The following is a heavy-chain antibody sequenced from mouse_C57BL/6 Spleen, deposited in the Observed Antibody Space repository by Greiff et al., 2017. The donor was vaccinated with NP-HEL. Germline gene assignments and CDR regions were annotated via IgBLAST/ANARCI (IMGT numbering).Heavy chain of an antibody. CDR3: TTDYGSSYGYFDV. CDR2: IDPEDGDT. Sequence: VQLKESGAELVRPGASVKLSCTASGFNIKDYYMHWVKQRPEQGLEWIGRIDPEDGDTEYAPKFQGKATMTAATSSNTAYLQLSSLTSEDTAVYYCTTDYGSSYGYFDVWGTGTTVTVSS. CDR1: GFNIKDYY. D-gene: IGHD1-1*01. J-gene: IGHJ1*03. V-gene: IGHV14-1*01.